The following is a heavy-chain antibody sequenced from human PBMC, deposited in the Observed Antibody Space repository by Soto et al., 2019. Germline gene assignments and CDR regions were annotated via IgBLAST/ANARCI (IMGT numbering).Heavy chain of an antibody. Sequence: PSETLSLTCTVSGGSISSGGYYWSWIRQRPGKGLEWIGYIYYSGSTYYNPSLKSRVTISVDTSKNQFSLKQSSVTAADTAVYYCARGSLRLLEWPRFWGQGSLVTVSS. J-gene: IGHJ4*02. CDR2: IYYSGST. V-gene: IGHV4-31*03. CDR1: GGSISSGGYY. CDR3: ARGSLRLLEWPRF. D-gene: IGHD3-3*01.